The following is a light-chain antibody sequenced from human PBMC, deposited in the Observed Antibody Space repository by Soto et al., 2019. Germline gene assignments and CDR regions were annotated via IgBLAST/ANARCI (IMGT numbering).Light chain of an antibody. J-gene: IGKJ4*01. V-gene: IGKV1-12*01. Sequence: DIQMTQSPSSVSASVGDRVTITCRASQAINIYLSWYQQRPGKAPKLLIYSTSALQSGVPSRFSGSASGKDSTLTIWSLKPEESAIYYCLQADSFPLTLGGGTKVDIK. CDR3: LQADSFPLT. CDR1: QAINIY. CDR2: STS.